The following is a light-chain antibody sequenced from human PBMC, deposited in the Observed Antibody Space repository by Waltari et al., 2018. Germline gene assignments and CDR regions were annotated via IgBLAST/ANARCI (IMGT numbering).Light chain of an antibody. CDR3: WLSYSGNWV. CDR2: ATT. J-gene: IGLJ3*02. CDR1: TGTVTSGHY. V-gene: IGLV7-46*01. Sequence: QAVVTQEPSLTVSPGGTVTLTCGSSTGTVTSGHYHYWFQQKHGQAPRTLIYATTTNHAWSPALFSGSLLAGKAALTLSVSQPEDEAEYFCWLSYSGNWVFGGGTKLTVL.